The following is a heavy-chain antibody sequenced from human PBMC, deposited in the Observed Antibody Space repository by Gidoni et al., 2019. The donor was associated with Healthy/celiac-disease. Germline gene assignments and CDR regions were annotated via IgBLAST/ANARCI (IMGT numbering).Heavy chain of an antibody. Sequence: QVQLVQSGAEVKKPGSSVKVSCKASGGTFSSYAISWVRQAPGQGLEWMGGIIPIFGTANYEQKFQGRVTITADESTSTAYMELSSLRSEDTAVYYCATPGYGSGGSCYGGGGYWGQGTLVTVSS. D-gene: IGHD2-15*01. CDR2: IIPIFGTA. CDR3: ATPGYGSGGSCYGGGGY. V-gene: IGHV1-69*01. CDR1: GGTFSSYA. J-gene: IGHJ4*02.